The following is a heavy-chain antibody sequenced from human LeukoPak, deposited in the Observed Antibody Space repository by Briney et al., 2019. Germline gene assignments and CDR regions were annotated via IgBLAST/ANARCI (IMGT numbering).Heavy chain of an antibody. Sequence: PSETLSLTCTVSGYSITTGYYWAWIRQPPGKGPEWSGSMYHNSGATFYSPSLKSRVTISVDTSKNQLSLKLSSVTAAGTAVYYCAREDGSGWPRYNWFDPWGQGTLVTVSS. CDR3: AREDGSGWPRYNWFDP. CDR1: GYSITTGYY. CDR2: MYHNSGAT. V-gene: IGHV4-38-2*02. D-gene: IGHD6-19*01. J-gene: IGHJ5*02.